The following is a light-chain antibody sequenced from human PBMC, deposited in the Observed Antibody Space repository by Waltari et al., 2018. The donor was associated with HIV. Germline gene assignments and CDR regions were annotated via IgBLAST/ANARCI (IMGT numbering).Light chain of an antibody. J-gene: IGKJ1*01. V-gene: IGKV4-1*01. Sequence: DIVMTQSPDSLAVSLGERATINCTSSQSVLYRSDNKNYLAWYQHKPGQPPKLLISWTSARESGVPDRLSGSGSGANFTLTIRSLQAEDVAVYYCQQFYGFPWTFGQGTKVEIK. CDR1: QSVLYRSDNKNY. CDR3: QQFYGFPWT. CDR2: WTS.